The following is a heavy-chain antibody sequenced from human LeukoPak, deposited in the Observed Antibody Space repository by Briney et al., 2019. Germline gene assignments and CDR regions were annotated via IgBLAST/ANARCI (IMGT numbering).Heavy chain of an antibody. CDR3: ARHRSKWLQSSFDY. D-gene: IGHD5-24*01. Sequence: SETLSLTCTVSGGSINSSSYYWDWIRQPPGKGLEWIGSIFYSGNTYDNPSLKSRVTISVDTSKNQFSLKLNSVTAADTAVYYCARHRSKWLQSSFDYWGQGTLVTVSS. V-gene: IGHV4-39*01. CDR1: GGSINSSSYY. CDR2: IFYSGNT. J-gene: IGHJ4*02.